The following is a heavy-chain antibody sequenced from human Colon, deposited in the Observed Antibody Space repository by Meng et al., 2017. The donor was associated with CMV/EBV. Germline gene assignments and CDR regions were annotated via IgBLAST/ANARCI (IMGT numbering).Heavy chain of an antibody. CDR3: VRTDYYDGRGYKVRGAFDV. CDR2: INHDESNI. D-gene: IGHD3-22*01. Sequence: GESLKISCAASGFYFRGYWMHWFRQVPGEGPLWVSRINHDESNIVYADSVKGRFTISRDNAKKSLYLQMNSLRAEDTALYYCVRTDYYDGRGYKVRGAFDVWGQGTMVTVSS. V-gene: IGHV3-74*03. J-gene: IGHJ3*01. CDR1: GFYFRGYW.